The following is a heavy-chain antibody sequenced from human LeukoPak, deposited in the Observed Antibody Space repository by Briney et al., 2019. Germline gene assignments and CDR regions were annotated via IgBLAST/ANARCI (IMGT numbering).Heavy chain of an antibody. CDR2: TYYRSKWYN. Sequence: SQTLSLTCAISGDIVSSNSAAWNWIRQSPSRGLEWLGRTYYRSKWYNDYAVSVKSRITINPDTSKNQFSLQLNSVTPEDTAVYYCAREAGYCSGGSCLNWFDPWGQGTLVTVSS. V-gene: IGHV6-1*01. CDR3: AREAGYCSGGSCLNWFDP. J-gene: IGHJ5*02. CDR1: GDIVSSNSAA. D-gene: IGHD2-15*01.